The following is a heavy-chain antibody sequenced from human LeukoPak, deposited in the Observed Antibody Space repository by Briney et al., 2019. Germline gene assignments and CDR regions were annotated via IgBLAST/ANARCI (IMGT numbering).Heavy chain of an antibody. J-gene: IGHJ4*02. CDR1: GVSISSAAYY. CDR3: ARQTGSGLFILP. D-gene: IGHD3/OR15-3a*01. CDR2: IYTSGNT. Sequence: PSETLSLTCTVSGVSISSAAYYWSWIRQPAGKGLEWIGRIYTSGNTNYNPSLKSRVTLSLDTSKNQFSLRLSSVTAADTAVYYCARQTGSGLFILPGGQGTLVTVSS. V-gene: IGHV4-61*02.